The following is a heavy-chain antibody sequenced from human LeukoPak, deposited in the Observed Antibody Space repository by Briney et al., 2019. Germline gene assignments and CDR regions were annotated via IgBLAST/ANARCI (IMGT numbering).Heavy chain of an antibody. CDR3: AKRGPPGYYYYGMDV. CDR2: INHSGST. J-gene: IGHJ6*02. V-gene: IGHV4-34*01. CDR1: GGSFSGYY. Sequence: SETLSLTCAVYGGSFSGYYWSWIRQPPGKGLEWIGEINHSGSTNYNPSLKSRVTISVDTSKNQFSLKLSSVTAADTAVYYCAKRGPPGYYYYGMDVWGQGTTVTVSS. D-gene: IGHD3-16*01.